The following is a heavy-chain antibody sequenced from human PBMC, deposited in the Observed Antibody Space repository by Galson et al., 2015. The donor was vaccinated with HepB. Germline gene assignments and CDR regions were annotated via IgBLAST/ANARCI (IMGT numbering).Heavy chain of an antibody. CDR1: GGSISSGDYY. Sequence: TLSLTCTVSGGSISSGDYYWSWIRQPPGKGLEWIGYIYYSGSTYYNPSLKSRVTISVDTSKNQFSLKLSSVTAADTAVYYCARLSTYYYDSSLLGRDAFDIWGQGTMDTVSS. V-gene: IGHV4-30-4*01. CDR2: IYYSGST. D-gene: IGHD3-22*01. CDR3: ARLSTYYYDSSLLGRDAFDI. J-gene: IGHJ3*02.